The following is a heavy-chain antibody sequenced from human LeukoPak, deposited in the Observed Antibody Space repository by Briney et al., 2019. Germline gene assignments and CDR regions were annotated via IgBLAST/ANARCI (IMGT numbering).Heavy chain of an antibody. CDR1: GYTLTELS. CDR2: FDPEDGET. Sequence: ASVKVSCKVSGYTLTELSMHWVRQAPGKGLEWMGGFDPEDGETIYAQKFQGRVTMTEDTSTDTAYMELSSLRSEDTAVYYCARDIAVAGTHYYYGMDVWGQGTTVTVSS. J-gene: IGHJ6*02. D-gene: IGHD6-19*01. V-gene: IGHV1-24*01. CDR3: ARDIAVAGTHYYYGMDV.